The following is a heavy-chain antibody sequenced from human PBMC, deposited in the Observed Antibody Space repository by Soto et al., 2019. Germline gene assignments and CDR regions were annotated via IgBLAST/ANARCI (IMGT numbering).Heavy chain of an antibody. V-gene: IGHV4-34*01. J-gene: IGHJ6*02. CDR3: ARGTKGSSWYNPTSYYGMDV. CDR2: INHSGST. CDR1: SASLGDHY. D-gene: IGHD6-13*01. Sequence: KPSETLSLTCAVFSASLGDHYWAWIRQSPDKGLEWIGEINHSGSTNYNPSLKSRVTISVDTSKNQFSLKLSSVTAADTAVYYCARGTKGSSWYNPTSYYGMDVWGQGTTVTVSS.